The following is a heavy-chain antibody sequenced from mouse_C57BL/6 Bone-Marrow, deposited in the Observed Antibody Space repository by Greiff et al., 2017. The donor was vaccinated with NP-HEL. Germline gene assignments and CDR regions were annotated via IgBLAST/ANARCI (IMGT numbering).Heavy chain of an antibody. CDR1: GFSLTSYG. J-gene: IGHJ2*01. CDR2: IWSGGST. Sequence: QVQLQQSGPGLVQPSQSLSITCTVSGFSLTSYGVHWVRQSPGKGLEWLGVIWSGGSTDYNAAFISRLSISKDNSKSQVFFKMNSLQADDTAIYYCARNDDYDSNYFDYWGQGTTLTVSS. V-gene: IGHV2-2*01. CDR3: ARNDDYDSNYFDY. D-gene: IGHD2-4*01.